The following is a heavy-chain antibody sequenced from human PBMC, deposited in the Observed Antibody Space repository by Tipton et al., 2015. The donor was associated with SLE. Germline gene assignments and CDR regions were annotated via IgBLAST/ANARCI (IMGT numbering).Heavy chain of an antibody. V-gene: IGHV4-4*07. D-gene: IGHD3-3*01. J-gene: IGHJ4*02. Sequence: LACTVSGASISNYYWTWIRQPAGKGLEWIGRIYTSGSTNYNPSLKSRVTISVDTSKNQFSLKLGSVTAADTAVYYCARDDTIFGVADYWGQGTLVTVSS. CDR2: IYTSGST. CDR3: ARDDTIFGVADY. CDR1: GASISNYY.